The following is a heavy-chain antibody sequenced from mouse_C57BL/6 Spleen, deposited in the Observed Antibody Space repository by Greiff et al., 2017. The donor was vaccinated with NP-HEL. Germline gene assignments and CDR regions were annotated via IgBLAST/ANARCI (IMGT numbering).Heavy chain of an antibody. Sequence: VKLQESGTELVKPGASVKLSCKASGYTFTSYWMHWVKQRPGQGLEWIGNIHPRTGGTNYNAKFKSKAPLPVYKSSSTAYMQLSSLTSEDSAVYYCARDYSNYDWYFDVWGTGPTVTVSS. CDR2: IHPRTGGT. D-gene: IGHD2-5*01. CDR3: ARDYSNYDWYFDV. CDR1: GYTFTSYW. J-gene: IGHJ1*03. V-gene: IGHV1-53*01.